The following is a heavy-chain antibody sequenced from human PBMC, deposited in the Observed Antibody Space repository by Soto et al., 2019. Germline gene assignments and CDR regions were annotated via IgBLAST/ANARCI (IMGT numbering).Heavy chain of an antibody. CDR2: IYHSGST. CDR3: ASKSYFTPRFDS. V-gene: IGHV4-4*02. J-gene: IGHJ5*01. Sequence: SLTCAVSGGSISSSNLWSWGRQPPGKGLEWIGEIYHSGSTNYNPSLKSRVTISVDKSKNQFSLKLSSVTAADTAVYYCASKSYFTPRFDSWGQGTLVTVSS. D-gene: IGHD2-15*01. CDR1: GGSISSSNL.